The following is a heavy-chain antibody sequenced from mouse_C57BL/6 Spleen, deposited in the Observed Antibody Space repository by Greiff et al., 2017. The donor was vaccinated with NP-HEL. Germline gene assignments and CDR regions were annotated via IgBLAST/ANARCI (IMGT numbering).Heavy chain of an antibody. CDR2: ISSGSSTI. V-gene: IGHV5-17*01. J-gene: IGHJ1*03. Sequence: EVKVVESGGGLVKPGGSLKLSCAASGFTFSDYGMHWVRQAPEKGLEWVAYISSGSSTIYYADTVKGRFTISRDNAKNTLFLQMTSLRSEDTAMYYCAQLGRGYFDVWGTGTTVTVSS. CDR1: GFTFSDYG. CDR3: AQLGRGYFDV. D-gene: IGHD4-1*02.